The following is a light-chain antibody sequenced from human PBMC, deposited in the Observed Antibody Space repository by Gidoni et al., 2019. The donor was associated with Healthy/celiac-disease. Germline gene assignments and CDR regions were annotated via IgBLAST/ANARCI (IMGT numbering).Light chain of an antibody. CDR1: SSNVGSNY. V-gene: IGLV1-47*01. CDR3: AAWDDILSGPWV. J-gene: IGLJ3*02. CDR2: RNN. Sequence: HSVLTQPPSASVPSGQGVTISCSGSSSNVGSNYIHWYQQLSGTAPNLLIYRNNQRPSGVPDRFSGSKSGTSASLAISGLRSEDEADYYCAAWDDILSGPWVFGGGTKLTVL.